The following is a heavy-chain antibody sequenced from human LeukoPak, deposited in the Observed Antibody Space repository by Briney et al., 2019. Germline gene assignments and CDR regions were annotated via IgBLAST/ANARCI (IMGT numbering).Heavy chain of an antibody. CDR3: ARISRGELPTF. J-gene: IGHJ4*02. V-gene: IGHV3-74*01. CDR2: ITNDGSST. D-gene: IGHD1-7*01. Sequence: GGSLRLSCAASGLTFSSHWMHWVRQAPGKGLVWVSRITNDGSSTTYADSVKGRFTISRDNAKNSLYPQMNSLRVEDTAIYYCARISRGELPTFWGQGTLVIVSS. CDR1: GLTFSSHW.